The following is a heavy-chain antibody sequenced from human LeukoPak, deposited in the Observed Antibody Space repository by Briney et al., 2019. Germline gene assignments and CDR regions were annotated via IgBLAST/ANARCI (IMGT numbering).Heavy chain of an antibody. Sequence: ASVKVSCMASGYALTGNDFYWVRQAPGQGLEYMGSVNPFTGDTNYAQKFQGRVTMTRDTSRNTAYMELSGLTSGDTAMYYCATRPRPVTIGPFDYWGQGTLVTVSS. CDR1: GYALTGND. J-gene: IGHJ4*02. CDR3: ATRPRPVTIGPFDY. CDR2: VNPFTGDT. V-gene: IGHV1-2*02. D-gene: IGHD2-21*02.